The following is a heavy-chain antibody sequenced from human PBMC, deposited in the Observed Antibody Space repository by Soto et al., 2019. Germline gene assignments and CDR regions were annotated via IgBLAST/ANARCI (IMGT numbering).Heavy chain of an antibody. CDR1: GFTFSSYA. CDR2: ISGSGGST. J-gene: IGHJ4*02. Sequence: EVQLLESGGGLVQPGGALRLSCAASGFTFSSYAMSWVRQSPVKGLEWVSAISGSGGSTYYADSVKGRFTISSDNSKSTLYLQMNSLRAEDTAVYSCAKGTGITGTLPDYWGQGTLVTVSS. D-gene: IGHD1-20*01. V-gene: IGHV3-23*01. CDR3: AKGTGITGTLPDY.